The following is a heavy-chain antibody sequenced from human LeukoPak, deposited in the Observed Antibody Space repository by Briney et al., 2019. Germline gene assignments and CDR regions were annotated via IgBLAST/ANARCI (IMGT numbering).Heavy chain of an antibody. Sequence: SETLSLTCTVSGGSISSGGYYWSWIRQHPGKGLEWIGYIHYSGSTNYNPSLRSRVTISVDRPKNQFSLKLSPVTAADTAVYYCARVLGSSGFYYFDCWGQGTLVTVSS. CDR2: IHYSGST. CDR1: GGSISSGGYY. D-gene: IGHD3-22*01. CDR3: ARVLGSSGFYYFDC. V-gene: IGHV4-61*08. J-gene: IGHJ4*02.